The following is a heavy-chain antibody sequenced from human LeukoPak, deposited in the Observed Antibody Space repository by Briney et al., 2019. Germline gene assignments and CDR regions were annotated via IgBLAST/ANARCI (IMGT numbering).Heavy chain of an antibody. J-gene: IGHJ2*01. D-gene: IGHD4-11*01. CDR2: IYYSGST. V-gene: IGHV4-39*07. CDR3: ASRPPRTTYSKIPDWYFDL. Sequence: SETLSLTCTVSGGSISSSSYYWGWIRQPPGKGLEWIGSIYYSGSTYYNPSLKSRVTISVDTSKNQFSLKLSSVTAADTAVYYCASRPPRTTYSKIPDWYFDLWGRGTLVTVSS. CDR1: GGSISSSSYY.